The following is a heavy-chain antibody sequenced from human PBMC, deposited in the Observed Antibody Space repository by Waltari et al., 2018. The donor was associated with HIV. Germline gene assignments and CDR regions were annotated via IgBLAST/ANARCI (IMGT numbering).Heavy chain of an antibody. CDR2: IYYSGRT. V-gene: IGHV4-59*01. CDR3: ARAMATIRAWYFDL. Sequence: QVQLQESGPGLVKPSETLSLTCTVSGGSISSYYWSWIRQPPGKGLEWIGYIYYSGRTNYNPSLKSRVTISVDTSKNQFSLKLSSVTAADTAVYYCARAMATIRAWYFDLWGRGTLVTVSS. CDR1: GGSISSYY. J-gene: IGHJ2*01. D-gene: IGHD5-12*01.